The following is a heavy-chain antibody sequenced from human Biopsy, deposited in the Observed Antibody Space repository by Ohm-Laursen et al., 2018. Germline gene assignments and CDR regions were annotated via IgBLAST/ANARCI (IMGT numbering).Heavy chain of an antibody. J-gene: IGHJ4*02. Sequence: SLRLSCAASGFTFTDHYMDWVRQPPGGGLEWVGRARNKANSYIIEYAASLRGRFTISRDDSKSSLYLQMNSLRTEDTAVYYCVRGANGFDYWGQGSQVIVSS. CDR2: ARNKANSYII. D-gene: IGHD1-1*01. CDR1: GFTFTDHY. CDR3: VRGANGFDY. V-gene: IGHV3-72*01.